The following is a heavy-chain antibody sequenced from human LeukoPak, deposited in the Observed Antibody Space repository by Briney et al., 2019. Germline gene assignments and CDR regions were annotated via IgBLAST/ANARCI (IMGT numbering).Heavy chain of an antibody. D-gene: IGHD3-3*01. V-gene: IGHV3-23*01. CDR2: TSGSDGRT. Sequence: PGRSLRLSCAGSGVTFSSYGMTWVRQAPGKGPEWVSTTSGSDGRTYYADSVKGRFTISRDNSKNMVYLEMNSLRAEDTAVYYCAKTDRTGALGRFRMRSDAFDIWGQGTMVTVSS. CDR3: AKTDRTGALGRFRMRSDAFDI. J-gene: IGHJ3*02. CDR1: GVTFSSYG.